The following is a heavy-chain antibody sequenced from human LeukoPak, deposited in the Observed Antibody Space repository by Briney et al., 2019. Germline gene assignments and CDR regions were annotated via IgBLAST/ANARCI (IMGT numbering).Heavy chain of an antibody. Sequence: GASVKVSCKASGGTFSSYAVSWVRQAPGQGLEWMGGIIPIFGTPKYAQKFQGRITITADESTSTAYMGLSSLRSEDTAVYYCARDNKWEIFAFDYWGQGTLVTVSS. CDR3: ARDNKWEIFAFDY. V-gene: IGHV1-69*13. J-gene: IGHJ4*02. CDR1: GGTFSSYA. D-gene: IGHD1-26*01. CDR2: IIPIFGTP.